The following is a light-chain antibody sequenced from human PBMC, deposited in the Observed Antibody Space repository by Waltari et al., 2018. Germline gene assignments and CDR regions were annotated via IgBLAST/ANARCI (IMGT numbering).Light chain of an antibody. J-gene: IGLJ3*02. CDR1: SGDVGFYNY. CDR3: SSYTGSSSWV. Sequence: QSALTQPASLSGSPGQSITISCTGTSGDVGFYNYVPWYQHHPGKAPSLIIYDVSERPSGVSNRFSGSKSGNTASLTISGLQAEDEADYYCSSYTGSSSWVFGGGTKLTVL. CDR2: DVS. V-gene: IGLV2-14*03.